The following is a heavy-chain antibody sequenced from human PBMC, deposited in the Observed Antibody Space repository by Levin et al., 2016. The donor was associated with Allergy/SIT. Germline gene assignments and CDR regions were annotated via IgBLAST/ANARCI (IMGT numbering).Heavy chain of an antibody. Sequence: SGPTLVKPTQTLTLTCTFSGFSLSTSGVGVGWIRQPPGKALEWLALIYWDDDKRYSPSLKSRLTITKDTSKNQVVLTMTSMDPLDTATYYCAHRGSSGHDSLNFDYWGQGTMVTVSS. CDR2: IYWDDDK. J-gene: IGHJ4*02. D-gene: IGHD5-12*01. CDR3: AHRGSSGHDSLNFDY. V-gene: IGHV2-5*02. CDR1: GFSLSTSGVG.